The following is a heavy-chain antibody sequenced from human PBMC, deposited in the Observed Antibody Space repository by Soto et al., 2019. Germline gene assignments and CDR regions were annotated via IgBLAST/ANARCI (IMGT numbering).Heavy chain of an antibody. CDR3: ARVEYSGYPRI. V-gene: IGHV4-59*01. CDR2: IYFSGST. CDR1: GGSISSYY. J-gene: IGHJ4*02. Sequence: QVQLQESGPGLVKPSETLSLTCTVSGGSISSYYWSWIRQSPGKRLEGIGYIYFSGSTNYNPSLKSRVTISGDTSKNQFSLKLTSVTAADTAVYYCARVEYSGYPRIWGQGTLVTVSS. D-gene: IGHD5-12*01.